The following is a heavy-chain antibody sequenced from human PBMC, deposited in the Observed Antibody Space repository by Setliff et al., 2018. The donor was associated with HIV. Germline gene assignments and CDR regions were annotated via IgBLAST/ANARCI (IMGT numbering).Heavy chain of an antibody. CDR1: GYTFTNYA. CDR2: INTNTGNP. D-gene: IGHD3-3*01. J-gene: IGHJ4*02. V-gene: IGHV7-4-1*02. CDR3: ARDLKRPNSNFWGGYPIPFDS. Sequence: ASVKVSCKASGYTFTNYAMNWVRQAPGQGLEWMGWINTNTGNPTYAQGFTGRFVFSLDTSVSTAYLQISSLKAEDTAVYFCARDLKRPNSNFWGGYPIPFDSWGQGTLVTVSS.